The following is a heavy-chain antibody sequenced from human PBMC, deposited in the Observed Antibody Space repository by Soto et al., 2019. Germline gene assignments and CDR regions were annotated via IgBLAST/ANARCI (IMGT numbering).Heavy chain of an antibody. CDR2: IYYSGST. J-gene: IGHJ3*02. V-gene: IGHV4-31*03. D-gene: IGHD3-10*01. CDR1: GGSISSGGYY. CDR3: ARAFRYYYGSGSYSEIPSDAFDI. Sequence: SETLSLTCTVSGGSISSGGYYWSWIRQHPGKGLEWIGYIYYSGSTYYNPSLKSRVAISVDTSKNQFSLKLSSVTAADTAVYYCARAFRYYYGSGSYSEIPSDAFDIWGQGTMVTVSS.